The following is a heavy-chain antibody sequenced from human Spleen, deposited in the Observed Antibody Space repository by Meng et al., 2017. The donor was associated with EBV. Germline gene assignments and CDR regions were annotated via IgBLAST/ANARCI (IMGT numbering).Heavy chain of an antibody. CDR2: IYHSGST. J-gene: IGHJ5*02. V-gene: IGHV4-4*02. Sequence: QVPLQDAGPGLVKASGTLALTCAVSGGSISSSNLWSWVRQPPGKGLEWIGEIYHSGSTNYNPSLKSRVTISVDKSKNQFSLKLSSVTAADTAVYYCARDSTMPENWFDPWGQGTLVTVSS. D-gene: IGHD2-2*01. CDR1: GGSISSSNL. CDR3: ARDSTMPENWFDP.